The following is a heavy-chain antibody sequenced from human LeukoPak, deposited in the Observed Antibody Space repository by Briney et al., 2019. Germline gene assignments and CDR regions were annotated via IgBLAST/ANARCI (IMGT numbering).Heavy chain of an antibody. D-gene: IGHD3-10*01. Sequence: SVKVSCKASGGTFSSYAISWVRQAPGQGLEWMGGIIPIFGTANYAQKFQGRVTITADESTSTAYMELSSLRSEDTAVYYCARDGSESYYYKGPRTYYYFDYWGQGTLVTVSS. CDR1: GGTFSSYA. V-gene: IGHV1-69*13. J-gene: IGHJ4*02. CDR3: ARDGSESYYYKGPRTYYYFDY. CDR2: IIPIFGTA.